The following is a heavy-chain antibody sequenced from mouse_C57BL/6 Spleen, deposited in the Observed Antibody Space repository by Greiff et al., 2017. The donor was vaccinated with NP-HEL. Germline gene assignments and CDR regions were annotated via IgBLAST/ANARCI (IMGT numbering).Heavy chain of an antibody. V-gene: IGHV10-3*01. CDR2: KRSKSSNYAT. CDR1: GFTFNTYA. D-gene: IGHD4-1*01. J-gene: IGHJ3*01. Sequence: EVQGVESGGGLVQPKGSLKLSCAASGFTFNTYAMHWVRQTPGKGLEWVARKRSKSSNYATYYADSVKDRFTISRDNSQSMLYLQMNNLKTEDTAMYYCVRDRDWAFAYWGQGTLVTVSA. CDR3: VRDRDWAFAY.